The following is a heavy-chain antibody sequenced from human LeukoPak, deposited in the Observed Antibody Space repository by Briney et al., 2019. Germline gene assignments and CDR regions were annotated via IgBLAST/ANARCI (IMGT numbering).Heavy chain of an antibody. CDR3: ARRDSDGYNHPDY. J-gene: IGHJ4*02. CDR1: GFTFSTYG. D-gene: IGHD5-24*01. CDR2: ISYDGSNK. Sequence: GGSLRLSCAASGFTFSTYGMNWVRQAPGKGLEWVAVISYDGSNKDYADSVKGRFTISRDDAKNSLYLQMNSLRAEDTAVYYCARRDSDGYNHPDYWGQGTLVTVSS. V-gene: IGHV3-30*03.